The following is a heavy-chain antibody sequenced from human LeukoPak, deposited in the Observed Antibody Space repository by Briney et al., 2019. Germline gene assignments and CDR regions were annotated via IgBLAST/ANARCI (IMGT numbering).Heavy chain of an antibody. J-gene: IGHJ4*02. Sequence: SETLSLTCTVSGGSISSYYWSWIRQPPGKGLEWIGYIYYSGSTNYNPSLKSRVAISVDTSKNQFSLKLSSVTAADTAVYYCAREDGWYFDYWGQGTLVTVSS. D-gene: IGHD3-10*01. CDR2: IYYSGST. V-gene: IGHV4-59*01. CDR1: GGSISSYY. CDR3: AREDGWYFDY.